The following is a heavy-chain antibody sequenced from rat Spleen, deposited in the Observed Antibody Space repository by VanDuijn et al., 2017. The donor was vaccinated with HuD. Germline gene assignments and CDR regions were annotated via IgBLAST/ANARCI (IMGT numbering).Heavy chain of an antibody. V-gene: IGHV5-25*01. J-gene: IGHJ2*01. CDR3: ARRHYGYTDYFDY. CDR1: GFTFSNYD. CDR2: ISPSGGST. Sequence: EVQLVESGGGLVQPGRSLKLSCAASGFTFSNYDMAWVRQAPTEGLEWVASISPSGGSTDYRDSVKGRFTVSRDNTKSTLSLQMDSLRSEDTATYYCARRHYGYTDYFDYWGQGVMVTVSS. D-gene: IGHD1-9*01.